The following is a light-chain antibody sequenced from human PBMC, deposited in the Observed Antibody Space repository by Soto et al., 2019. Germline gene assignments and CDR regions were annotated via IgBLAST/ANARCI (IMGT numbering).Light chain of an antibody. Sequence: EIALTQSPATLSLSPGERATLSCRASQTISNSLAWYQEKPGQAPRLLIYDSSNRATGIPPRFSDSGSGTDFTLTISSLEPEDFAVYYCQQRNSWPPPTFGGGTKVDIK. J-gene: IGKJ4*01. CDR1: QTISNS. V-gene: IGKV3-11*01. CDR3: QQRNSWPPPT. CDR2: DSS.